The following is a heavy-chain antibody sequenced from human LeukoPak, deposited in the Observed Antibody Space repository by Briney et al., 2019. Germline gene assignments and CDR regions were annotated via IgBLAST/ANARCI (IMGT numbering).Heavy chain of an antibody. D-gene: IGHD5-24*01. CDR2: IYPGDSDT. Sequence: GESLKISCKGSGYSFTSYWIGWVRQLPGKGLEWMGIIYPGDSDTRYSPSFQGQVTISADKSISTAYLQWSSLKASDTAMSYCARRLPQEMATTFDYWGQGTLVTVSS. J-gene: IGHJ4*02. CDR1: GYSFTSYW. CDR3: ARRLPQEMATTFDY. V-gene: IGHV5-51*01.